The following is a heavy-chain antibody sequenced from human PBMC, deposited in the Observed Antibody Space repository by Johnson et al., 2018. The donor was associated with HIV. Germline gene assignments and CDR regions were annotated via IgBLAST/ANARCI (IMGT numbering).Heavy chain of an antibody. Sequence: QVQLVESGGGLVQPGGSLRLSCGASGFIFSSYAMHWVRQAPGKGLEWVALISFDGSHKYYADSVKGRFTISRDNSKNTLYLQMNSLRAEDTAVYYCAKDVAFRDDAFDIWGQGTMVTVSS. D-gene: IGHD2-21*01. CDR1: GFIFSSYA. J-gene: IGHJ3*02. CDR2: ISFDGSHK. V-gene: IGHV3-30*04. CDR3: AKDVAFRDDAFDI.